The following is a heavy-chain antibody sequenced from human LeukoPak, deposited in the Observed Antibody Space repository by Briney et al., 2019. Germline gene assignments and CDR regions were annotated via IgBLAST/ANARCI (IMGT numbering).Heavy chain of an antibody. CDR2: ISTYDDNI. CDR3: ARETYSNILTGTDY. Sequence: GASVKVSCKASGYTFTTYGLSWVRQAPGQGLEWLGWISTYDDNIKYAQSLQGRLTLTIDTSTSTAYMELRSPTSDDTAVYYCARETYSNILTGTDYWGPGTLVTVSS. CDR1: GYTFTTYG. J-gene: IGHJ4*02. V-gene: IGHV1-18*01. D-gene: IGHD3-9*01.